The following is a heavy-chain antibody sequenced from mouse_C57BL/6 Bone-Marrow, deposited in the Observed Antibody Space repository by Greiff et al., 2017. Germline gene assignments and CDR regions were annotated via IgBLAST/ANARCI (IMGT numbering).Heavy chain of an antibody. D-gene: IGHD6-1*01. CDR1: GYTFTSYW. V-gene: IGHV1-69*01. Sequence: VQLQQPGAELVMPGASVKLSCKASGYTFTSYWMHWVKQRPGQGLEWIGEIDPSDSYTNYNQKFKGKSTLTVDKSSSTAYMQLSSLTSEDSAVYYCARDLFHFDGWGTGTTVTVSS. J-gene: IGHJ1*03. CDR3: ARDLFHFDG. CDR2: IDPSDSYT.